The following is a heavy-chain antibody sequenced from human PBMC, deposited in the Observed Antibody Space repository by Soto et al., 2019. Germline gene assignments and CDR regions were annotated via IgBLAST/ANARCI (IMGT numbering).Heavy chain of an antibody. CDR3: ANIATRPENYYYGMAV. V-gene: IGHV1-69*06. CDR1: GGTFSSYG. J-gene: IGHJ6*02. CDR2: IIPIFGTA. Sequence: QVQLVQSGAEVKKPGSSVKVSCKASGGTFSSYGITWVQQAPGQGLEWMGGIIPIFGTADYAQKFKGRVTSTADNSTSTAYMELSSLRSEDTAVYYCANIATRPENYYYGMAVWGQGTTVTVSS. D-gene: IGHD6-6*01.